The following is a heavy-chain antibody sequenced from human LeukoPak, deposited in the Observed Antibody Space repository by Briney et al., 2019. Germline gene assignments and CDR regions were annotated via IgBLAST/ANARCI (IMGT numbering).Heavy chain of an antibody. D-gene: IGHD1-14*01. V-gene: IGHV3-23*01. CDR2: ISGSGGST. CDR3: AKPGPRRRLFVEYFQH. CDR1: GFTFSSYA. Sequence: PGGSLRLSCAASGFTFSSYAMSWVRQAPGKGLEWVSAISGSGGSTYYADSVKGRFTISRDNSKNTLYLQMNSLRAEDTAVYYCAKPGPRRRLFVEYFQHWGQGTLVIVSS. J-gene: IGHJ1*01.